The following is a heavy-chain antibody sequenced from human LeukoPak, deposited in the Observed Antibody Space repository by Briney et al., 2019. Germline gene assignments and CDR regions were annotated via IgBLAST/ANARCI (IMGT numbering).Heavy chain of an antibody. CDR2: ISSSGSTI. V-gene: IGHV3-48*01. J-gene: IGHJ4*02. CDR1: GFTFSTYS. D-gene: IGHD5-24*01. Sequence: PGGSLRLSRAASGFTFSTYSMNWVRQAPGKGLEWVSYISSSGSTIYYADSVKGRFTISRDNAKNSLYLQMNSQRAEDTAVYYCARGEQEMATMSIDYWGQGTLVTVSS. CDR3: ARGEQEMATMSIDY.